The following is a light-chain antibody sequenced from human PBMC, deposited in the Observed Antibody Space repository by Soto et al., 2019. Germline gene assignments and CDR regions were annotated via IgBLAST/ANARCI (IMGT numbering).Light chain of an antibody. CDR2: KAS. V-gene: IGKV1-5*03. J-gene: IGKJ1*01. CDR1: QSISTW. Sequence: DIQMTQSPSTLSASVGDRVTITCRANQSISTWLAWYQQEPGKAPKLLIYKASHLDSGVPSRFSGSGSGTEFTLTISSLQPDDFSTYYCQQYNRYSRTFGQGTKVDIK. CDR3: QQYNRYSRT.